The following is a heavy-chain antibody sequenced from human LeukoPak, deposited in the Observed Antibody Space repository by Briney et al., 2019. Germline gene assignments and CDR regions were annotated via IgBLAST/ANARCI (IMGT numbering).Heavy chain of an antibody. V-gene: IGHV3-7*01. Sequence: PGGSLRLSCAASGFTFSSYWMSWVRQAPGKGLEWVANIKQDGSEKYYVDSVKGRFTISRDNAKNSLYLQMNSLRAEDTAVYYCARDYYGSGSYYNLQLAWGQGTLVTVPS. CDR1: GFTFSSYW. D-gene: IGHD3-10*01. CDR3: ARDYYGSGSYYNLQLA. J-gene: IGHJ5*02. CDR2: IKQDGSEK.